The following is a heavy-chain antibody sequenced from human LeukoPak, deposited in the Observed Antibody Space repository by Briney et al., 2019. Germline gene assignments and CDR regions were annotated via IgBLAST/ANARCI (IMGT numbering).Heavy chain of an antibody. CDR2: IVPMFDSR. Sequence: SVKVSCKASGGSLSSYGFSWVRQAPGQGLEWMGGIVPMFDSRSFAQKFQGRPTITTDESTSTVYMELSSLRSDDTAVYYCAREANYGGNLNWFDPWGQGTPVTVSS. V-gene: IGHV1-69*05. CDR3: AREANYGGNLNWFDP. J-gene: IGHJ5*02. CDR1: GGSLSSYG. D-gene: IGHD4/OR15-4a*01.